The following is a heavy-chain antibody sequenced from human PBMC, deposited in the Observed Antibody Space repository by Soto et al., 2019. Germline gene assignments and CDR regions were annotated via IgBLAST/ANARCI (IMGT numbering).Heavy chain of an antibody. CDR3: TRGNIVVVLSAQAENLFDP. V-gene: IGHV4-30-2*01. Sequence: PSETLSLTCAVSGVSISSGGYSWSWIRQPPGKGLEWIGYIYHSGSTYYNPSLKSRVTISVDRSKNQFSLKLSSVTAADTAVYYSTRGNIVVVLSAQAENLFDPCGHRTLVTVS. J-gene: IGHJ5*02. D-gene: IGHD2-2*01. CDR2: IYHSGST. CDR1: GVSISSGGYS.